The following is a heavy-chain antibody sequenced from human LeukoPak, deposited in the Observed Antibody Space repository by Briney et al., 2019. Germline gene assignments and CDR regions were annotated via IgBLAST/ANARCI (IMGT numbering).Heavy chain of an antibody. J-gene: IGHJ6*03. V-gene: IGHV1-69*01. CDR2: IIPIFGTA. Sequence: SVKVSCKASGGTFSSYAISWVRQAPGQGLEWVGGIIPIFGTANYAQKFQGRVTITADESTSTAYMELSSLRSEDTAVYYCASNSGVVINYYYYMDVWGKGTTVTVSS. D-gene: IGHD3-3*01. CDR3: ASNSGVVINYYYYMDV. CDR1: GGTFSSYA.